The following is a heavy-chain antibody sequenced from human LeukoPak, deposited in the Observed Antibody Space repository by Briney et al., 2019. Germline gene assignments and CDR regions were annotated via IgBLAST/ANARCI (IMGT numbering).Heavy chain of an antibody. CDR2: ISSDGGST. V-gene: IGHV3-64D*09. Sequence: PGRSLRLSCAASGFTFSTYAMHWVRQAPGEGLEYVSSISSDGGSTYYADSVKGRFTISRDNSKNTLYLQMSSLRAEDTAVYYCVNRYCSNGVCYFDYWGQGTLVTVSS. D-gene: IGHD2-8*01. CDR3: VNRYCSNGVCYFDY. J-gene: IGHJ4*02. CDR1: GFTFSTYA.